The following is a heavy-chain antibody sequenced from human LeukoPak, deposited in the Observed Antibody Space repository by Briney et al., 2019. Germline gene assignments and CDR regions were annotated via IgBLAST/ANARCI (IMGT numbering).Heavy chain of an antibody. Sequence: ASVKVSCKTSGYTFTSQDMHWVRQAPGQGLEWVGRINPNSGGTNYAQKFQGRVTMTRDTSISTAYMELSRLRSDDTAVYYCARDEAAHYYFDYWGQGTLVTVSS. CDR1: GYTFTSQD. CDR2: INPNSGGT. D-gene: IGHD6-25*01. V-gene: IGHV1-2*06. J-gene: IGHJ4*02. CDR3: ARDEAAHYYFDY.